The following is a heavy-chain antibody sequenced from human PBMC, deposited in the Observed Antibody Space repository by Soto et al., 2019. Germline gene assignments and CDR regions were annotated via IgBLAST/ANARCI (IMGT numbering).Heavy chain of an antibody. J-gene: IGHJ4*02. CDR3: ARFEVATGRLDY. Sequence: GGSLRLSCAASGFTFSTYWMHWVRHAPGKGLVWVSRINGDGSSTSYADSVKGRFTISRDNAKNTLYLQMNSLRAEDTAMYFCARFEVATGRLDYWGQGTRVTVSS. V-gene: IGHV3-74*01. CDR2: INGDGSST. CDR1: GFTFSTYW. D-gene: IGHD5-12*01.